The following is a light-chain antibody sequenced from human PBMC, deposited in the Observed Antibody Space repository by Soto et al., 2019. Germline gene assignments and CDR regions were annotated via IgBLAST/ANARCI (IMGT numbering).Light chain of an antibody. CDR2: DTS. V-gene: IGKV3-11*01. J-gene: IGKJ5*01. CDR1: QSIISDY. CDR3: QQRSTWPT. Sequence: EIVLTHSPGTLSLSPGERATLSFSASQSIISDYLGWYQQKPGQVPRLLIYDTSNRATGIPARFSGSGSGTDFTLTISSLEPEDFALYYCQQRSTWPTFGQGTRLEIK.